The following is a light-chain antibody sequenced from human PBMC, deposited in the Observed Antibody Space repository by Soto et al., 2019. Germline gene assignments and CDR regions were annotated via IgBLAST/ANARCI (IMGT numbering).Light chain of an antibody. J-gene: IGLJ2*01. Sequence: QSVLTQPPSASGTPGQRVTISCSGSSSNIGSNTVNWYRQLPGTAPKLLIYGNNQRPSGVPDRFSGSKSGTSATLAISGLQSEHETDYYCAAWDDSLNGRVFGGGTKLTVL. CDR1: SSNIGSNT. CDR3: AAWDDSLNGRV. CDR2: GNN. V-gene: IGLV1-44*01.